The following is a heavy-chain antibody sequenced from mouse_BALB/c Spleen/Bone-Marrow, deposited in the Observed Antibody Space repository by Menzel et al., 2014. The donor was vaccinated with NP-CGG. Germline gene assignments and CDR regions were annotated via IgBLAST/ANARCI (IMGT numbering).Heavy chain of an antibody. V-gene: IGHV2-6-7*01. J-gene: IGHJ4*01. Sequence: QVQLQQSGPGLVAPSQSLSITCTVSGLSLTGYGVNWVRQPLGKGLEWLGFILGDGSTDYNSALKSRLSISKDNSKSQVFLKMNSLQSDDTARYYCASNGGGAMDYWGQGTSVTVSS. CDR3: ASNGGGAMDY. CDR2: ILGDGST. CDR1: GLSLTGYG.